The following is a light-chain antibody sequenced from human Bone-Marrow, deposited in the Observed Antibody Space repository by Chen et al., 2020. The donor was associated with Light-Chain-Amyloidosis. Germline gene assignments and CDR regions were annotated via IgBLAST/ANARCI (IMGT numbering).Light chain of an antibody. J-gene: IGLJ1*01. CDR3: SSYTSSSTYV. CDR2: EVS. CDR1: SSDVGGYKY. Sequence: QSALTQPASVSGSPGQSITIYCTGTSSDVGGYKYVSLYQQHPGKAPKLMIYEVSNRPSGVSNRFSGSKSGNTASLIISGLQAEDEADYYCSSYTSSSTYVFGTGTKVTVL. V-gene: IGLV2-14*01.